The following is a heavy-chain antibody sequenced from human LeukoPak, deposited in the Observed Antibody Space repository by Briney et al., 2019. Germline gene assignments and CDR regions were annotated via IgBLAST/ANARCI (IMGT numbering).Heavy chain of an antibody. CDR1: GFTFSSYS. J-gene: IGHJ6*04. CDR2: ISSSSSTI. Sequence: GGSLRLSCAASGFTFSSYSMNWVRQAPGKGLEWVSYISSSSSTIYYADSVKGRFTISRDNAKNSLCLQMNSLRAEDTAVYYCARGPPRGYYGSGSYYKFGMDVWGKGTTVTVSS. D-gene: IGHD3-10*01. CDR3: ARGPPRGYYGSGSYYKFGMDV. V-gene: IGHV3-48*01.